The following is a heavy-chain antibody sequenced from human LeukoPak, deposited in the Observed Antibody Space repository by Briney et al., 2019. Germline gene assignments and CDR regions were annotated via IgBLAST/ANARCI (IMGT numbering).Heavy chain of an antibody. CDR2: ISYDGSNK. J-gene: IGHJ4*02. Sequence: GGSLRLSCAASGFTFSSYAMHWVRQAPGKGLEWVAVISYDGSNKYYADSVKGRFTISRDNSKNTLYLQMSSLRAEDTAVYYCVKDRGAARRYFDYWGQGTLVTVSS. CDR1: GFTFSSYA. D-gene: IGHD3-10*01. V-gene: IGHV3-30*14. CDR3: VKDRGAARRYFDY.